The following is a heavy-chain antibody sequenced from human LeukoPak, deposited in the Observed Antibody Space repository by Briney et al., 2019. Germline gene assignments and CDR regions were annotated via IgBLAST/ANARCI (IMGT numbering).Heavy chain of an antibody. J-gene: IGHJ5*02. V-gene: IGHV4-59*01. CDR1: GGSISSYY. Sequence: SETLSLTCTVSGGSISSYYWSWIRQPPGKGLEWIGYIYYSGSTNYNPSLKSRVTISVDTSKNQFSLKLSSVTAVDTAVYYCARRLVVRGVIISDWFDPWGQGTLVTVSS. D-gene: IGHD3-10*01. CDR3: ARRLVVRGVIISDWFDP. CDR2: IYYSGST.